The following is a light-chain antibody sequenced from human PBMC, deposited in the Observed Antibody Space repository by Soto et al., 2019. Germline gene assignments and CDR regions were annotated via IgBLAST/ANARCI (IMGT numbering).Light chain of an antibody. CDR3: QQYGSSPPMYT. Sequence: EIVLTQSPGTLSLSPGERATLSCRARQSVSSSYLAWYQQKPGQAPRLLIYRASSRATGIPDRFSGSGSGTDFTLPISRLEPEDVAGYYCQQYGSSPPMYTFGQGTKLEIK. J-gene: IGKJ2*01. V-gene: IGKV3-20*01. CDR2: RAS. CDR1: QSVSSSY.